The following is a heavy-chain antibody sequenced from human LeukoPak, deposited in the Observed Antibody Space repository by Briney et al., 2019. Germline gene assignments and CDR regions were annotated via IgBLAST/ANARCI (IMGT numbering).Heavy chain of an antibody. CDR2: ISYDGSKK. J-gene: IGHJ4*02. Sequence: GGSLRLSCAASGLTFNTYAMHWARQAPGKGLEWVAVISYDGSKKFYADSVKGRFTISRDKLNDMLYLQMSSLRDDDTGVYYCTRSGRGAFFKAYFDYWGQGTLVTVSS. D-gene: IGHD2/OR15-2a*01. CDR3: TRSGRGAFFKAYFDY. V-gene: IGHV3-30*07. CDR1: GLTFNTYA.